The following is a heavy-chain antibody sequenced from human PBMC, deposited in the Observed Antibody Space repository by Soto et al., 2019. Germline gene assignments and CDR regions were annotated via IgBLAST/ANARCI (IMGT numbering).Heavy chain of an antibody. V-gene: IGHV1-24*01. CDR2: FDPEDGET. J-gene: IGHJ4*02. CDR1: GYTLTELS. Sequence: ASVKVSCKVSGYTLTELSMHWVLQAPGKGLEWMGGFDPEDGETTYAQKFQGRVTMTEDTSTDTAYMELSSLRSEDTAVYYCTTGQRPIRFLEWLSRYYFDFWGQGTLVTVSS. CDR3: TTGQRPIRFLEWLSRYYFDF. D-gene: IGHD3-3*01.